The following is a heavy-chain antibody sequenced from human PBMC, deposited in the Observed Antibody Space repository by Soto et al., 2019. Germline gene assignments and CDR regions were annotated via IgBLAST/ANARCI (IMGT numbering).Heavy chain of an antibody. D-gene: IGHD2-2*03. Sequence: QVQLVESGGGVVQPGRSLRLSCAASGSTFSSYGMHWVRQAPGKGLEWVAVISYDGSNKYYADSVKGRFTISRDNSKKTLYLQMNSLRAEDTAVYYCAKGLDIVVVPMFEGGQGTLVTVSS. J-gene: IGHJ4*02. V-gene: IGHV3-30*18. CDR3: AKGLDIVVVPMFE. CDR1: GSTFSSYG. CDR2: ISYDGSNK.